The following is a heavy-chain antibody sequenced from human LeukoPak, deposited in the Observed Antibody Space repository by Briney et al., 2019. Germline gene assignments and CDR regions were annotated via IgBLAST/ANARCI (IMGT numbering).Heavy chain of an antibody. CDR2: ISYDGSNK. CDR1: GFTFSSYA. V-gene: IGHV3-30-3*01. Sequence: GGSLRLSCAASGFTFSSYAMHWVRQAPGKGLEWVAVISYDGSNKYYADSVKGRFTISRDNSKNTLYLQMNSLRAEDTAVYYCARENPANRFFRYFQHWGQGTLVTVSS. J-gene: IGHJ1*01. CDR3: ARENPANRFFRYFQH. D-gene: IGHD1-14*01.